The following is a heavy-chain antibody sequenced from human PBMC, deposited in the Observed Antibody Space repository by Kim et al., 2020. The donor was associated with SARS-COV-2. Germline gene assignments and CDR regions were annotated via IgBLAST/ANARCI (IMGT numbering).Heavy chain of an antibody. V-gene: IGHV3-23*01. Sequence: GGSLRLSCAASGFTFSSYAMSWVRQAPGKGLEWVSAISGSGGSTYYADSVKGRFTISRDNSKNTLYLQMNSLRAEDTAVYYCSGYDSSGYYLDALDIWGQGTMVTVSS. CDR1: GFTFSSYA. J-gene: IGHJ3*02. D-gene: IGHD3-22*01. CDR2: ISGSGGST. CDR3: SGYDSSGYYLDALDI.